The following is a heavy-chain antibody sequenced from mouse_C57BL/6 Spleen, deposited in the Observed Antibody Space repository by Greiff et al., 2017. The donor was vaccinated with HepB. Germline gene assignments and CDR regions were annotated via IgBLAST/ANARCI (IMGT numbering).Heavy chain of an antibody. Sequence: QVQLQQPGAELVRPGSSVKLSCKASGYTFTSYWMDWVKQRPGQGLEWIGNIYPSDSETHYNQKFKDKATLTVDKSSSTAYMQLSSLTSEDSAVYYCARGGWDRVFDYWGQGTTRTVSS. J-gene: IGHJ2*01. CDR2: IYPSDSET. CDR3: ARGGWDRVFDY. D-gene: IGHD4-1*01. CDR1: GYTFTSYW. V-gene: IGHV1-61*01.